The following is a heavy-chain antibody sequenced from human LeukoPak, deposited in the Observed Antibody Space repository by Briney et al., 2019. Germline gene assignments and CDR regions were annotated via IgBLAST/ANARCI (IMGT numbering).Heavy chain of an antibody. D-gene: IGHD1-26*01. Sequence: ASVKVSCKVSGYTLTELSMHWVRQAPGKGLEWMGGFDPEDGETIYAQKLQGRVTITTDTSTSTAYMELRSLRSDDTAVYYCARAGYSGSYSGNFDYWGQGTLVTVSS. CDR2: FDPEDGET. V-gene: IGHV1-24*01. CDR1: GYTLTELS. J-gene: IGHJ4*02. CDR3: ARAGYSGSYSGNFDY.